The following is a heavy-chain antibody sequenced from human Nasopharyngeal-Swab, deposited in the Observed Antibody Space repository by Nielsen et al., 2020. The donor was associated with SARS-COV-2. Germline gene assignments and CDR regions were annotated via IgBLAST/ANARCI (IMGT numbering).Heavy chain of an antibody. J-gene: IGHJ4*02. V-gene: IGHV7-4-1*02. D-gene: IGHD3-16*01. CDR2: INTNTGNP. Sequence: WVRQAPGQGLEWMGWINTNTGNPTYAQGFTGRFVFSLDTSVSTAYLQISSLKAEDTAVYYCARDLGEGDYDYVWWSYTPKRGFLDYWGQGTLVTVSS. CDR3: ARDLGEGDYDYVWWSYTPKRGFLDY.